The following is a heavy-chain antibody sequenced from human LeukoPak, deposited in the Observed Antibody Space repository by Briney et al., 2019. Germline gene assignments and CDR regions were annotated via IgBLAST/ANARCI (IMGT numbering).Heavy chain of an antibody. J-gene: IGHJ4*02. CDR3: AKDRFYGSGSYLGNFDY. CDR2: ISGSGGST. D-gene: IGHD3-10*01. Sequence: GGSLRLSCAASGFTFSSYAMSWVRQAPGKGLEWVSAISGSGGSTYYADSVKGRFTISRDNSKNTLYLQMNSLRAEDTAVYYCAKDRFYGSGSYLGNFDYWGQGTLVTVSS. V-gene: IGHV3-23*01. CDR1: GFTFSSYA.